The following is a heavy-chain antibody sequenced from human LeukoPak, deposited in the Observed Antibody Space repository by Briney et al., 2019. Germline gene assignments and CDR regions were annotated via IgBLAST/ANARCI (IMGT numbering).Heavy chain of an antibody. CDR2: ISGRGGST. D-gene: IGHD2-15*01. V-gene: IGHV3-23*01. CDR3: AKAKYCSGGSCSVLAFDY. CDR1: GFTFSSYA. J-gene: IGHJ4*02. Sequence: GGSLRLSCAASGFTFSSYAMNWVRQAPGKGLEWVSAISGRGGSTYYADSVKGRFTISRDNSKNTLYLQMNSLRAEDTAVYYCAKAKYCSGGSCSVLAFDYWGQGTLVTVSS.